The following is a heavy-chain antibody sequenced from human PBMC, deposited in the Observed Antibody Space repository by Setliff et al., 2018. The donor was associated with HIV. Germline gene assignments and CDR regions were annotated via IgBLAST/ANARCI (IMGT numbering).Heavy chain of an antibody. CDR1: GVYRDQYS. Sequence: SETLSLTCAVYGVYGVYRDQYSWSWIRQPPGQGLEWIGGINNDGGTAFSPSLTGRLTMSLDKSKNQFSVKLTSVTAADTAVYYCARGHCSGTNCYGVDYYGMDVWGQGTTVTVSS. CDR3: ARGHCSGTNCYGVDYYGMDV. J-gene: IGHJ6*02. D-gene: IGHD2-2*01. CDR2: INNDGGT. V-gene: IGHV4-34*10.